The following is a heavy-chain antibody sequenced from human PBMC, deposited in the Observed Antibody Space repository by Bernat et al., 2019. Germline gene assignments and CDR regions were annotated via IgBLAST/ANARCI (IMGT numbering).Heavy chain of an antibody. D-gene: IGHD2-21*02. CDR2: ISHDGRNT. V-gene: IGHV3-30*18. J-gene: IGHJ5*02. CDR1: GFTFRSFG. Sequence: QVQLVESGGGVVQPGRSLRLSCAASGFTFRSFGMHWFRQAPGKGLEWVALISHDGRNTHDAESVKGRFTICRDNSRNTLYLQMNRLKTEDTAVLYCAKAPDSLKTCAGDCYADFTRLDPWGQGTLVTVSS. CDR3: AKAPDSLKTCAGDCYADFTRLDP.